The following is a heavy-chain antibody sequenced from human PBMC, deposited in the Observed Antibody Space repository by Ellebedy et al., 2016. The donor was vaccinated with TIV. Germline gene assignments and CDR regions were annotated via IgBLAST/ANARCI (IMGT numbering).Heavy chain of an antibody. CDR1: GFTFSSHG. D-gene: IGHD3-10*01. CDR2: IWYDGSHQ. CDR3: ARDDYGSESYINY. Sequence: GESLKISXAASGFTFSSHGMHWVRQAPGKGLEWVSVIWYDGSHQFYADSVKGRFTISRDNSKNTLYLQMNSLRAEDTAVYYCARDDYGSESYINYWGQGTLVTVSS. J-gene: IGHJ4*02. V-gene: IGHV3-33*01.